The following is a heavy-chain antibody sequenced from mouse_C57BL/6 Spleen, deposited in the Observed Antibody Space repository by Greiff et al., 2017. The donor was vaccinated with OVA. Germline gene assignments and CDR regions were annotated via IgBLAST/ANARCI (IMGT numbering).Heavy chain of an antibody. Sequence: LQPGAALVKPGASVKMFCKDSGYTSISYWIIWVKQRPGKGLEWIGDIYPGSGSTNYNEKFKSKATLTVDTSSSTAYMQLSSLTSEDSAVYYCAKRSSQDYYAMDYWGQGTSVTVSS. D-gene: IGHD6-2*01. CDR2: IYPGSGST. J-gene: IGHJ4*01. CDR1: GYTSISYW. V-gene: IGHV1-55*01. CDR3: AKRSSQDYYAMDY.